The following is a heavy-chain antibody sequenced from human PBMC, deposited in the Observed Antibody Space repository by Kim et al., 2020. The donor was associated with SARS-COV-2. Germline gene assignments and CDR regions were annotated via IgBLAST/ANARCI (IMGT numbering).Heavy chain of an antibody. D-gene: IGHD2-8*01. J-gene: IGHJ4*02. V-gene: IGHV1-18*01. CDR3: ARLGGEVYAKLIDY. Sequence: YAQKLQGRVTMTTDPSTSTAYMELRSLRSDDTAVYYCARLGGEVYAKLIDYWGQGTLVTVSS.